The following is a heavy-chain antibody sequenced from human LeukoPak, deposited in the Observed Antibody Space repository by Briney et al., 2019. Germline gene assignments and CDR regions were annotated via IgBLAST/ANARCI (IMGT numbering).Heavy chain of an antibody. CDR3: ARKVEAWGMNWFDP. CDR1: GYTFTGNY. CDR2: INPNSGGT. J-gene: IGHJ5*02. D-gene: IGHD3-16*01. V-gene: IGHV1-2*02. Sequence: GASVKVSCTASGYTFTGNYIHWVRQVPGQGLEWMGWINPNSGGTNYAQKFQGRVTMTRDTSISTASMELSRLTSDDTAVYYCARKVEAWGMNWFDPWGQGTLVTVSS.